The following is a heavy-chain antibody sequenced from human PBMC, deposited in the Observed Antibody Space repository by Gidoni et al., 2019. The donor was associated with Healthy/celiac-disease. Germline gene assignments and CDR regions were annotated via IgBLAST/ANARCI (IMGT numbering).Heavy chain of an antibody. J-gene: IGHJ4*02. V-gene: IGHV4-34*01. D-gene: IGHD3-10*01. CDR2: INHSGST. CDR1: GGSFSGYY. CDR3: ARETRRSERSYITMVRGVISLFDY. Sequence: QVQLQQWGAGLLKPSETLSLTCAVYGGSFSGYYWSWIRQPPGKGLEWIGEINHSGSTNYNPSLKSRVTISVDTSKNQFSLKLSSVTAADTAVYYCARETRRSERSYITMVRGVISLFDYWGQGTLVTVSS.